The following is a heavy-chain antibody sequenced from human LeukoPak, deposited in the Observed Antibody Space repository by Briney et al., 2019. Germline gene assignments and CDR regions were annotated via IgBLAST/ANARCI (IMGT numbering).Heavy chain of an antibody. CDR2: ISSSSSTI. CDR3: ARNKGWELPAELDS. Sequence: GGSLRLSCAASGFTFSSYSMNWVRQAPGKGLEWVSYISSSSSTIYYADSVKGRFTISRDNAKNSLYLQMNSLRAEDRAVYYCARNKGWELPAELDSWGQGTLVTVSS. J-gene: IGHJ4*02. V-gene: IGHV3-48*04. D-gene: IGHD2-15*01. CDR1: GFTFSSYS.